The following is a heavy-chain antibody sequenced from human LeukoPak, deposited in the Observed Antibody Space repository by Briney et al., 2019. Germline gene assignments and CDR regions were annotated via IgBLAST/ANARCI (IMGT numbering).Heavy chain of an antibody. J-gene: IGHJ3*02. CDR2: ISPSGGST. D-gene: IGHD3-16*01. Sequence: GASVKVSCKASGYTFTSYYMHWVRQAPGQGLEWMGIISPSGGSTSYAQKFQGRVAMTRDLSTSTVYMELSSLRSEDTAVYYCARDGGVIGSSLKAFDIWGQGTMVTVSS. V-gene: IGHV1-46*01. CDR1: GYTFTSYY. CDR3: ARDGGVIGSSLKAFDI.